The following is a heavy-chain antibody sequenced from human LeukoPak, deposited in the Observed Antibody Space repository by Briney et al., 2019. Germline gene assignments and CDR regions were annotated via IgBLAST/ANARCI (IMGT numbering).Heavy chain of an antibody. Sequence: GGSLRLSCAASGFTFSNAWMNWVRQAPGKGLEWVSSIGGSGEDTYYADSVKGRFTISRDNSKNTVFLQMNSLSRDDTAVYYCAGGGGSKGWGAFVVWGKGKTITVSS. J-gene: IGHJ3*01. D-gene: IGHD3-16*01. CDR2: IGGSGEDT. CDR1: GFTFSNAW. V-gene: IGHV3-23*01. CDR3: AGGGGSKGWGAFVV.